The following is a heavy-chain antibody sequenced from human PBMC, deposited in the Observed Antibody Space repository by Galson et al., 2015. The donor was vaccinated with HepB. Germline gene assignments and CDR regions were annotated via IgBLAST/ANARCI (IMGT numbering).Heavy chain of an antibody. Sequence: QSGAEVKKPGESLKISCQGSGYSFTSYWIGWVRQMPGKGLEWMGIIYPGDSDTRYSPSFQGQVPMSADKSISTAYLQWSSLKASDSAVFYCARSHSPRGPDAFDIWGQGTMVTVSS. CDR1: GYSFTSYW. V-gene: IGHV5-51*03. D-gene: IGHD2-21*01. CDR2: IYPGDSDT. J-gene: IGHJ3*02. CDR3: ARSHSPRGPDAFDI.